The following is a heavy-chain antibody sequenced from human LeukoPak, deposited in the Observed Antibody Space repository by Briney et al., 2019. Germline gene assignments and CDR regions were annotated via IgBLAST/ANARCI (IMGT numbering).Heavy chain of an antibody. CDR2: IRYDGSNK. D-gene: IGHD2-2*01. Sequence: PGGSLRLSCAASGFTFSSYGMHWVRQAPGKGLEWVAFIRYDGSNKYYADSVKGRFTISRDNSKNTLYLQMNSLRAEDTAVYYCARDPPAGLPGSGVPAADAFDIWGQGTMVTVSS. CDR1: GFTFSSYG. J-gene: IGHJ3*02. CDR3: ARDPPAGLPGSGVPAADAFDI. V-gene: IGHV3-30*02.